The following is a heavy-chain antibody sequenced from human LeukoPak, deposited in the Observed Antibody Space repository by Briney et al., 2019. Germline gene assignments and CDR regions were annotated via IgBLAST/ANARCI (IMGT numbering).Heavy chain of an antibody. V-gene: IGHV4-4*07. J-gene: IGHJ3*02. D-gene: IGHD1-14*01. CDR2: IYTSGST. CDR1: GGSISSYY. CDR3: ARDKPPGTAEQFFDI. Sequence: SETLSLTCTVSGGSISSYYWSWIRQPAGKGLEWIGRIYTSGSTNYNPSLKSRVTMSVDTSKNQFSLKLSSVTAADTAVYYCARDKPPGTAEQFFDIWGQGTMVTVSS.